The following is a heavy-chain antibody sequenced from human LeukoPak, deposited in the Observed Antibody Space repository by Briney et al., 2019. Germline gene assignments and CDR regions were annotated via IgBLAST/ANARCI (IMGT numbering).Heavy chain of an antibody. D-gene: IGHD3-10*02. J-gene: IGHJ6*04. CDR3: AELGITMIGGV. CDR1: GFTFSAYS. CDR2: ISGSSIYI. Sequence: GGSLRLSCATSGFTFSAYSMNWVRQAPGKGLEWVSSISGSSIYINYADSVKGRFTISRDNAKNSLYLQMNSLRAEDTAVYYCAELGITMIGGVWGKGTTVTISS. V-gene: IGHV3-21*01.